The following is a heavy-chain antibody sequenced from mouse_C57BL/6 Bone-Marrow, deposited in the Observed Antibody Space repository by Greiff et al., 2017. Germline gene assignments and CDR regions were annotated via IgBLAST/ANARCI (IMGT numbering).Heavy chain of an antibody. V-gene: IGHV14-4*01. Sequence: EVKLVESGAELVRPGASVKLSCTASGFNIKDDYMHWVKQRPEQGLEWIGWIDPENGDTEYASKFQGKATITADTSSNTAYLQLSSLTSEDTAVYYCTTDGYYMAYWGQGTLVTVSA. D-gene: IGHD2-3*01. CDR3: TTDGYYMAY. CDR2: IDPENGDT. CDR1: GFNIKDDY. J-gene: IGHJ3*01.